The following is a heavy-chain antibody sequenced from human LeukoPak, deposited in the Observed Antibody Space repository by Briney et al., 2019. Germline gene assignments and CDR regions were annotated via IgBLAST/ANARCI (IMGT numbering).Heavy chain of an antibody. Sequence: ASVKVSCKASGYTFTSYGISWVRQAPGQGLEWMGWINPNSGGTNYAQKFQGRVTMTRDTSISTAYMELSRLRSDDTAVYYCARDTVTRGGWFDPWGQGTLVTVSS. D-gene: IGHD4-17*01. CDR1: GYTFTSYG. V-gene: IGHV1-2*02. CDR2: INPNSGGT. J-gene: IGHJ5*02. CDR3: ARDTVTRGGWFDP.